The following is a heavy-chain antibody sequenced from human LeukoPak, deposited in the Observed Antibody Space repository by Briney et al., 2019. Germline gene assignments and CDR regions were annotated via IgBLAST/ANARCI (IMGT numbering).Heavy chain of an antibody. D-gene: IGHD4-23*01. CDR1: GGTFSSYA. Sequence: ASVKVSCKASGGTFSSYAISWVRQAPGQGLEWMGRIIPILGIANYAQKFQGRVTITADKSTSTAYMELSSLRSEDTAVYYCARDWGGNPSDYWGQGTTVTVSS. CDR3: ARDWGGNPSDY. J-gene: IGHJ4*03. CDR2: IIPILGIA. V-gene: IGHV1-69*04.